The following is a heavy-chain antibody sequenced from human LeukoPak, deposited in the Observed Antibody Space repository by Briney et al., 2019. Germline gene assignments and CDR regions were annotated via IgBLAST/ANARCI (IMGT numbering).Heavy chain of an antibody. J-gene: IGHJ3*02. D-gene: IGHD2-15*01. CDR3: ARQGPRNIVVVVAATPKDAFDI. CDR1: GYTFTSYD. V-gene: IGHV1-8*01. CDR2: MNPNSGNT. Sequence: ASVKVSCKASGYTFTSYDINWVRQATGQGLEWMGWMNPNSGNTGYAQKFQGRVTMTRNPSINTAYMELSSLRSEDTAVYYCARQGPRNIVVVVAATPKDAFDIWGQGTMVTV.